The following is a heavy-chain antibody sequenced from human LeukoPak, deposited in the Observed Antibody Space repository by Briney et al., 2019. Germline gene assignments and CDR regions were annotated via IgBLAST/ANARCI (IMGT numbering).Heavy chain of an antibody. CDR1: GFSFSSYW. Sequence: PGGSLRLSCAASGFSFSSYWMSWVRQAPGKGLEWVANIKQDGSEKYYVDSVKGRFTISRDNAKYSLYLQMDSLRAEDTAVYYCAREIRVLMVRGVIITRFDPWGQGTLVTVSS. D-gene: IGHD3-10*01. CDR2: IKQDGSEK. CDR3: AREIRVLMVRGVIITRFDP. J-gene: IGHJ5*02. V-gene: IGHV3-7*01.